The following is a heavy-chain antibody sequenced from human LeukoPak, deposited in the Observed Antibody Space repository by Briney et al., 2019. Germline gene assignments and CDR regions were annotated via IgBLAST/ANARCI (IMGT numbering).Heavy chain of an antibody. Sequence: GGSLRLSCAASGFSFTTYAMSWVRQAPGKGLQWVSAISAIGGSTYYADSVKGRFTISRDNSKKTLYLQMNSLRAEDTAVYYCASLHAFDIWGQGTMVTVSS. J-gene: IGHJ3*02. V-gene: IGHV3-23*01. CDR1: GFSFTTYA. CDR2: ISAIGGST. CDR3: ASLHAFDI.